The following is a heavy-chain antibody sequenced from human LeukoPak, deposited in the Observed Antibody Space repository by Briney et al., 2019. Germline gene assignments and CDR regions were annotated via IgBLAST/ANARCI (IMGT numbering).Heavy chain of an antibody. CDR2: INHSGST. V-gene: IGHV4-34*01. CDR1: GGSFSGYY. Sequence: PSETLSLTCAVYGGSFSGYYWSWIRQPPGQGLEWIGEINHSGSTNYNPSLKSRVTISVDTSKNQFSLKLSSVTAADTAVYYCASRDGYNLDYWGQGTLVTVSS. D-gene: IGHD5-24*01. J-gene: IGHJ4*02. CDR3: ASRDGYNLDY.